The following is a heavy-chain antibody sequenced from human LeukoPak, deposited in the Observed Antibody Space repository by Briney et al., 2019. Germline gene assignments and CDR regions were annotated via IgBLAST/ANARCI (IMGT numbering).Heavy chain of an antibody. CDR2: IYYSGST. D-gene: IGHD2-21*01. J-gene: IGHJ6*03. CDR1: GGSIGSYY. V-gene: IGHV4-59*01. Sequence: SETLSLTCTVSGGSIGSYYWSWIRQPPGKGLEWIGYIYYSGSTNYNPSLKSRVTISVDTSKNQFSLKLSSVTAADTAVYYCARESHLLFKNRFYYYYMDVWGKGTTVTVSS. CDR3: ARESHLLFKNRFYYYYMDV.